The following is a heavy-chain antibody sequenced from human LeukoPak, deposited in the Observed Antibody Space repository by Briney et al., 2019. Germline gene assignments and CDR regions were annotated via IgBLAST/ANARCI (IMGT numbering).Heavy chain of an antibody. CDR2: IYNSGSKT. Sequence: GGSLRLSCTASGFSFSTYSMTWVRQGPGKGLEWVSSIYNSGSKTFYADSVKGRFTISRDNSKNTLYLQMNSLTAEDTAVYYCAKVKVVCDSVCRDDAFDIWGQGTMVTVSS. CDR1: GFSFSTYS. D-gene: IGHD5/OR15-5a*01. V-gene: IGHV3-23*05. J-gene: IGHJ3*02. CDR3: AKVKVVCDSVCRDDAFDI.